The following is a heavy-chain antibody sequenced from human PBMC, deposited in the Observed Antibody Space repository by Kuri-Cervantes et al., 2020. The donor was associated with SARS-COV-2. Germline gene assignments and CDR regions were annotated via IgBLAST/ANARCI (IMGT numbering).Heavy chain of an antibody. J-gene: IGHJ6*02. CDR3: ATLGYCSSTSCPSASYYYYYGMDV. V-gene: IGHV3-21*01. Sequence: GESLKISCAASGFTFSSYSMNWVHQAPGKGLEWVSSISSSSSYIYYAGSVKGRFTISRDNAKNSLYLQMNSLRAGDTAVYYCATLGYCSSTSCPSASYYYYYGMDVWGQGTTVTVSS. CDR2: ISSSSSYI. CDR1: GFTFSSYS. D-gene: IGHD2-2*01.